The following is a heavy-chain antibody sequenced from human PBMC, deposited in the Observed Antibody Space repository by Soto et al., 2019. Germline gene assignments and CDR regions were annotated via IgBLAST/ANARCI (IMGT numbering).Heavy chain of an antibody. CDR3: ARQNGSFRSWFDS. J-gene: IGHJ5*01. D-gene: IGHD3-10*01. V-gene: IGHV4-30-4*01. Sequence: PSETLSLTCAVSGGSISSGGYYWSWIRQPPGKGLEWIGYIYYSGSTYYNPSLKSRVTISVDTSKNQFSLKLTSVTDADTAMYYCARQNGSFRSWFDSWGQGTLVTVSS. CDR2: IYYSGST. CDR1: GGSISSGGYY.